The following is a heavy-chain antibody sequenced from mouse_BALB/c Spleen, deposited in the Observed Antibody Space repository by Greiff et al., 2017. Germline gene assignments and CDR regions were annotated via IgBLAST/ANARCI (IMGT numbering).Heavy chain of an antibody. CDR1: GFTFSDYY. Sequence: DVKLVESGGGLVQPGGSLKLSCAASGFTFSDYYMYWVRQTPEKRLEWVATISDGGSYTYYPDSVKGRFTISRDNAKNNLYLQMSSLKSEDTAMYYCARDGFAYWGQGTLVTVSA. CDR2: ISDGGSYT. V-gene: IGHV5-4*02. CDR3: ARDGFAY. J-gene: IGHJ3*01.